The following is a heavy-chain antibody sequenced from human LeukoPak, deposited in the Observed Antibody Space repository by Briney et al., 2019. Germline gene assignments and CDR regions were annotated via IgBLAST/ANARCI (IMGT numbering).Heavy chain of an antibody. CDR2: IKSKTDGGTT. CDR3: TTEGASGWELTIFDY. CDR1: GFTFSNAW. J-gene: IGHJ4*02. Sequence: GGSLRLSCAASGFTFSNAWMSWVRQAPGKGLEWVGRIKSKTDGGTTDYAAPVKGRFTISRDDSKNTLYLQMNSLKTEDTAVYYCTTEGASGWELTIFDYWGQGTLVTVSS. V-gene: IGHV3-15*01. D-gene: IGHD1-26*01.